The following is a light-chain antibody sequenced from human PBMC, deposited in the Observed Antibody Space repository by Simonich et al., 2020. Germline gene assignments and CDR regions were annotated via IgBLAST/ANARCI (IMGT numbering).Light chain of an antibody. CDR3: MQALQTPRT. Sequence: DIVMTQSPLSLPVTPGEPASISCRSSQSLLHSNGYNYLDWYLQKPGKFPQLLIYLGSNRASGVPDRFSGSGSGTDFTLKISRVEAEDVGVYYCMQALQTPRTFGQGTKVEIK. CDR1: QSLLHSNGYNY. CDR2: LGS. J-gene: IGKJ1*01. V-gene: IGKV2-28*01.